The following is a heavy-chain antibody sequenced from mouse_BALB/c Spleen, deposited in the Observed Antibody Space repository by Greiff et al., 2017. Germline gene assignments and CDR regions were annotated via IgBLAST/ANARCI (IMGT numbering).Heavy chain of an antibody. CDR2: IRLKSNNYAT. CDR1: GFTFSNYW. Sequence: EVKLEESGGGLVQPGGSMKLSCVASGFTFSNYWMNWVRQSPEKGLEWVAEIRLKSNNYATHYAESVKGRFTISRDDSKSSVYLQMNNLRAEDTGIYYCTRDYYGSSLDYWGQGTTLTVSS. J-gene: IGHJ2*01. V-gene: IGHV6-6*02. CDR3: TRDYYGSSLDY. D-gene: IGHD1-1*01.